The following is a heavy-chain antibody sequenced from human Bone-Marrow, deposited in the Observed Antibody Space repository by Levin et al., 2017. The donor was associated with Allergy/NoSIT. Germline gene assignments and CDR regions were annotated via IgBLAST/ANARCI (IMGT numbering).Heavy chain of an antibody. CDR3: ARGLRPGYSSRWFDS. J-gene: IGHJ5*01. D-gene: IGHD6-13*01. CDR1: GYTFTGYY. CDR2: INPNSGGT. V-gene: IGHV1-2*02. Sequence: AASVKVSCKASGYTFTGYYMHWVRQAPGQGLEWMGWINPNSGGTNYAQKFQGRVTMTRDTSITTAYMELSSLRSDDTAVYYCARGLRPGYSSRWFDSWGQGTLFTVSS.